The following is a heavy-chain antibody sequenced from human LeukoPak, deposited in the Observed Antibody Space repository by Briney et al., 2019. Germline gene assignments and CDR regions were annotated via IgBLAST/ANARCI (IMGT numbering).Heavy chain of an antibody. Sequence: GGSLRLPCAASGFTFSSYSMNWVRQAPGKGLEWVSYISSSSSTIYYADSVKGRFTISRDNAKNSLYLQMNSLRAEDTAVYYCARSPYCSSTSCYAGVYYFDYWGQGTLVTVSS. V-gene: IGHV3-48*01. CDR1: GFTFSSYS. D-gene: IGHD2-2*01. J-gene: IGHJ4*02. CDR3: ARSPYCSSTSCYAGVYYFDY. CDR2: ISSSSSTI.